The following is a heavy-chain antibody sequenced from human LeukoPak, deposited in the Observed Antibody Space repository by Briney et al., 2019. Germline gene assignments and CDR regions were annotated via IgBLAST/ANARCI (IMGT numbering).Heavy chain of an antibody. J-gene: IGHJ4*02. V-gene: IGHV3-13*01. Sequence: SGGSLRLSCAASGFTFTNYDMHWVRQPTGKGLEWVSAIGSSSDTYYLDSVKGRFTISREGVTNSLYLQMSSLRAEDTAVYYCVRQPDSARYGFDYWGQGSLVTVSS. CDR2: IGSSSDT. CDR1: GFTFTNYD. D-gene: IGHD1-26*01. CDR3: VRQPDSARYGFDY.